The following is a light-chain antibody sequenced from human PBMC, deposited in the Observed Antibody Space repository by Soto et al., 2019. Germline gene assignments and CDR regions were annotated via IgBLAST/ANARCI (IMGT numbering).Light chain of an antibody. CDR3: ETWDSSLSAVV. CDR2: DND. Sequence: QSVLTQPPSVSAAPGQMVTISCSGSSSDIGNNYVSWYQHVPGTAPKLLFFDNDKRPSGIPDRFSGSKSGTSATLGISGLQTGDEADYYCETWDSSLSAVVFGGGTKLTV. J-gene: IGLJ2*01. CDR1: SSDIGNNY. V-gene: IGLV1-51*01.